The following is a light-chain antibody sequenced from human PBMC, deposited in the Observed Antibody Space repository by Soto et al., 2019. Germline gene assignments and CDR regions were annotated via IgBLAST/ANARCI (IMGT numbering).Light chain of an antibody. CDR2: GAS. V-gene: IGKV3-15*01. CDR1: QSVSSS. Sequence: IVMTQSPATLSVSPGERATLSCSASQSVSSSIAWYQQKPGQSPRLLIFGASTRATGIPARLSSSGSGTAFTLNINSLQSEDFALYYCQQYNNWPRTFGQGTTVEIK. J-gene: IGKJ1*01. CDR3: QQYNNWPRT.